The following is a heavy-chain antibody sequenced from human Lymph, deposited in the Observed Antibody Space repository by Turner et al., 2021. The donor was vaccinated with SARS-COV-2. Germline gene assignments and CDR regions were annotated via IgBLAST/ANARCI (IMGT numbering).Heavy chain of an antibody. Sequence: EVQLVETGGGLIQPGGSLRLSCAASGFTVSSNYMTWVRQAPGKGLEWVSLSYSGGSTYYADSVKGRFTISRDNSKNTLYLQMNSLRAEDTAIYYCARDLQLYGMDVWGQGTTVTVSS. CDR3: ARDLQLYGMDV. D-gene: IGHD1-1*01. J-gene: IGHJ6*02. V-gene: IGHV3-53*02. CDR1: GFTVSSNY. CDR2: SYSGGST.